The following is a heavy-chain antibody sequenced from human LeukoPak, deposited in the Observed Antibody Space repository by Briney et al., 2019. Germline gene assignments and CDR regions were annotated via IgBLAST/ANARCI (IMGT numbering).Heavy chain of an antibody. V-gene: IGHV3-21*01. CDR3: ARDSSDSSSNYDY. D-gene: IGHD6-6*01. CDR1: GFTFSSYS. J-gene: IGHJ4*02. CDR2: ISSSSSYI. Sequence: GESLRLSCAASGFTFSSYSMNWVRQAPGKGPEWVSSISSSSSYIYYADSVKGRFTISRDNAKNSLYLQMNSLRAEDTAVYYCARDSSDSSSNYDYWGQGTLVTVSS.